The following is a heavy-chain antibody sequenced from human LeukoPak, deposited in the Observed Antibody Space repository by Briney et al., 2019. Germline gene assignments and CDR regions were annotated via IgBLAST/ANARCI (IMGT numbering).Heavy chain of an antibody. Sequence: PGGSLRLSCAASGFTFSSYWMSWVRQAPGKGLEWVANIKQDGSERYYVDSVKGRFTISRDNAKNSLYLQMNSLRAEDTAVYYCARVKTGYYDSSGYFNYYYYYMDVWGKGTTVTISS. CDR3: ARVKTGYYDSSGYFNYYYYYMDV. V-gene: IGHV3-7*01. CDR2: IKQDGSER. J-gene: IGHJ6*03. D-gene: IGHD3-22*01. CDR1: GFTFSSYW.